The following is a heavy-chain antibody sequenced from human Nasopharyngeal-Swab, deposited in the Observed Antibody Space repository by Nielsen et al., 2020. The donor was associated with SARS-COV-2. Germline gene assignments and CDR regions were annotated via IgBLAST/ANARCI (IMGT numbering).Heavy chain of an antibody. CDR1: GFLFDDYS. J-gene: IGHJ2*01. CDR2: ISWNGNIR. V-gene: IGHV3-9*01. CDR3: ARENNWEALRYIDL. Sequence: SLKISCATSGFLFDDYSMCWVPQAPGEGLELVSGISWNGNIRGHADSLEGRFTISRDNAKRSLYLQMNSLRVEDTALYYCARENNWEALRYIDLWGRGTLVTVSA. D-gene: IGHD1-20*01.